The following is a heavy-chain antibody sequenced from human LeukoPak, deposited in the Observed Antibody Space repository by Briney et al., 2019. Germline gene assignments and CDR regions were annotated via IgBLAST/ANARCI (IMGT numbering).Heavy chain of an antibody. D-gene: IGHD3-10*01. CDR3: ARVYQWFGELPALDY. J-gene: IGHJ4*02. Sequence: ASVKVSCKASGYTFTSYGISWVRQAPGQGLEWMGWISAYNGNTNYAQKLQGRVTMTTDTSTSTAYMELRSLRSDDTAVYYCARVYQWFGELPALDYWGQGTLVTVSS. CDR1: GYTFTSYG. CDR2: ISAYNGNT. V-gene: IGHV1-18*01.